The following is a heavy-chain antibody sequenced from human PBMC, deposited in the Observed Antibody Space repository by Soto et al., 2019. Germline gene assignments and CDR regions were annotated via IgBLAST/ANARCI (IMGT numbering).Heavy chain of an antibody. J-gene: IGHJ6*02. CDR2: IYYSGST. CDR1: GGSISSSSYY. CDR3: ARGYDFWSGYLDYYYYGMDV. Sequence: PSETLSLTCTVSGGSISSSSYYWGWIRQPPGKGQEWIGSIYYSGSTYYNPSLKSRVTISVDTSKYQFSLKLSSVTAADTAVFYCARGYDFWSGYLDYYYYGMDVWGQGTTVT. D-gene: IGHD3-3*01. V-gene: IGHV4-39*01.